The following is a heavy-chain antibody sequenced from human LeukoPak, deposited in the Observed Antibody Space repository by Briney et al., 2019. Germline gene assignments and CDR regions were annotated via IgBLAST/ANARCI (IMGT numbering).Heavy chain of an antibody. CDR2: LNWNGGST. CDR1: GFTFDDYG. CDR3: GRCYSYGSFDY. Sequence: GGSLRLSCSASGFTFDDYGMSWVRQAPGEGLEWVSGLNWNGGSTGYADSVKGRFTISRDNAKNSLYLQMNSLRAEDTALYYCGRCYSYGSFDYWGQGTLVTVSS. V-gene: IGHV3-20*04. J-gene: IGHJ4*02. D-gene: IGHD5-18*01.